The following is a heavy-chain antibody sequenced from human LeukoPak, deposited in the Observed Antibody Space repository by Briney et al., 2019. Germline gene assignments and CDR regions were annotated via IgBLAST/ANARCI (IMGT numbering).Heavy chain of an antibody. CDR2: IYYSGST. Sequence: SETLSLTCTVSGGSISSYYWNWIRQPPGKGLEWIGYIYYSGSTNYNPSLKSRVTISVDTSKNQFSLKLSSVTAADTAVYYCARNYDFWSGYSDWGQGTLVTVSS. V-gene: IGHV4-59*01. D-gene: IGHD3-3*01. CDR1: GGSISSYY. CDR3: ARNYDFWSGYSD. J-gene: IGHJ4*02.